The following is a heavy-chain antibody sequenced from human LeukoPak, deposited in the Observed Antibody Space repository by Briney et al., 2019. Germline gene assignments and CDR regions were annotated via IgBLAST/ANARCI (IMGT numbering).Heavy chain of an antibody. Sequence: GGSLRLSCAASGFTFSSYGMHWVRQAPGKGLEWVAFIRYDGSNKYYADSVKGRFTISRDNSKNTQYLQMNSLRAEDTAVYYCAKDRNVVVVAATTDYWGPGTLVTVST. J-gene: IGHJ4*02. CDR3: AKDRNVVVVAATTDY. CDR2: IRYDGSNK. CDR1: GFTFSSYG. V-gene: IGHV3-30*02. D-gene: IGHD2-15*01.